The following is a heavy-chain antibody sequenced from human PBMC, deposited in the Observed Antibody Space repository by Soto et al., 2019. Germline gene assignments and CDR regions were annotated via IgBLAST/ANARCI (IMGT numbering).Heavy chain of an antibody. Sequence: EVQLAESGGGLVQPGRSLRLSCAAPGFTFDGYAMHWIRQPPGKGLEWVAGIDWYSGRIDYGDSVKGRFTISRDNAKNSLFLQMDSLRVEDTALYYCGKDIKPGGMDVWGQGTTVTVSS. D-gene: IGHD1-1*01. V-gene: IGHV3-9*01. J-gene: IGHJ6*02. CDR1: GFTFDGYA. CDR3: GKDIKPGGMDV. CDR2: IDWYSGRI.